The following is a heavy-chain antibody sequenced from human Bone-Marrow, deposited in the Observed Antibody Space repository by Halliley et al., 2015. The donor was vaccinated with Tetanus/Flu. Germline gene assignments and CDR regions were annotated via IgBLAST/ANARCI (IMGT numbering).Heavy chain of an antibody. CDR2: FHNSGVT. J-gene: IGHJ4*02. CDR1: GAGSGGYY. D-gene: IGHD4-17*01. CDR3: ARGGVYGDYVVD. Sequence: LRLSCTVSGAGSGGYYWTWTRQPPGKGLEWIGHFHNSGVTSYSPSLKSRVSISQGTSRDQLSLTLTSVTSADTAIYFCARGGVYGDYVVDWGQGILVTV. V-gene: IGHV4-59*01.